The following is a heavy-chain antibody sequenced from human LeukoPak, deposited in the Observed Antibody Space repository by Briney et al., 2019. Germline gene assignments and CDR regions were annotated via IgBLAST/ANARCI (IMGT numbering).Heavy chain of an antibody. D-gene: IGHD4-17*01. Sequence: GSLRLSCAASGFTVSSNYMSWVRQAPGKGLEWIGSIYYSGSTYYNPSLKSRVTISVDTSKNHFSLNLSSVTAADTAVYYCARGDNYGAFNYWGQGTLVTVSS. CDR1: GFTVSSNY. CDR2: IYYSGST. V-gene: IGHV4-39*07. J-gene: IGHJ4*02. CDR3: ARGDNYGAFNY.